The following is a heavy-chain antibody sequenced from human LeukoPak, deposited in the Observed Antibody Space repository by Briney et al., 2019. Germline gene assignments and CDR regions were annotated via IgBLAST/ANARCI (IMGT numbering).Heavy chain of an antibody. J-gene: IGHJ4*02. CDR2: IYTSGST. CDR1: GGSISSYY. D-gene: IGHD2-15*01. V-gene: IGHV4-4*07. CDR3: ARGVGYCSGGSCQAPFDY. Sequence: SETLSLTCTVSGGSISSYYWSWIRQPAGKGLEWIGRIYTSGSTNHNPSLKSRVTMSVDTSKNQFSLKLSSVTAADTAVYYCARGVGYCSGGSCQAPFDYWGQGTLVTVSS.